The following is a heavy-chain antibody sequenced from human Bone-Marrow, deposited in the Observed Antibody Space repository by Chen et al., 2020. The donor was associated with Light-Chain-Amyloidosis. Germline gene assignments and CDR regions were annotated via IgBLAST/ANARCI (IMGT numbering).Heavy chain of an antibody. V-gene: IGHV4-39*07. J-gene: IGHJ4*02. D-gene: IGHD4-17*01. CDR2: IYYSGNT. Sequence: QLQLQESGPRLVKSSGTLSLTCTVSGGSIMSSSNFWGWLRQAPGKGLEWIGSIYYSGNTYMNSSLKNRVAMSVDTSNNQFSLRLNSVTAADTAVYFCARVVPPNYGANVNSWGQGTLVIVSS. CDR3: ARVVPPNYGANVNS. CDR1: GGSIMSSSNF.